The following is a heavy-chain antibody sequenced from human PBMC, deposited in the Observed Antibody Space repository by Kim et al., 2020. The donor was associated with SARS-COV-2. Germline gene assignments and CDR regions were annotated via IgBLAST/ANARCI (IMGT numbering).Heavy chain of an antibody. V-gene: IGHV3-48*02. CDR3: ASDGLGVLPGDALDM. CDR2: ISDDGRST. CDR1: GFTFKTHS. D-gene: IGHD3-16*01. J-gene: IGHJ3*02. Sequence: GGSLRRSCAASGFTFKTHSMDWVRQVPGRGLEWLSYISDDGRSTHYADSVKGRFTISRDDAKNSVFLQMNSLRDGDTAVYYCASDGLGVLPGDALDMWGQGTMVTVSS.